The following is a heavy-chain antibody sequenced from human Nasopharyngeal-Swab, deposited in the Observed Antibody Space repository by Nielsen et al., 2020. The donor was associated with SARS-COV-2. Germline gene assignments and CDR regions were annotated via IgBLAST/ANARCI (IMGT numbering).Heavy chain of an antibody. V-gene: IGHV4-31*03. Sequence: SETLSLTCTVSGGSISSGGYYWSWIRQPPGKGLEWIGYIYYSGSTYYNPSLKSRVTISVDTSKNQFSLKLSSVTAADTAVYYCARARSSITIFGVVNPVDAFDIWGQGTMVTVSS. CDR3: ARARSSITIFGVVNPVDAFDI. CDR1: GGSISSGGYY. CDR2: IYYSGST. D-gene: IGHD3-3*01. J-gene: IGHJ3*02.